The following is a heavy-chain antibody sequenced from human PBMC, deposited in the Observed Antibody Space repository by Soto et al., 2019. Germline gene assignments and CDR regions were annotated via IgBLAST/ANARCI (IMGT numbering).Heavy chain of an antibody. CDR1: GFTFSSYA. Sequence: GGSLRLSCAASGFTFSSYAMHWVRQAPDKGLEWVAVISYDGSNKYYADSVKGRFTISRDNSKNTLYLQMNSLRAEDTAVYYCAEPYYDILTGPLGAFDIWGQGTMVTVSS. CDR2: ISYDGSNK. V-gene: IGHV3-30-3*01. D-gene: IGHD3-9*01. CDR3: AEPYYDILTGPLGAFDI. J-gene: IGHJ3*02.